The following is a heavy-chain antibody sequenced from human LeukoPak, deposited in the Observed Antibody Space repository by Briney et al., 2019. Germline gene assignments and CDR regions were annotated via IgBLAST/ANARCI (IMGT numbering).Heavy chain of an antibody. Sequence: GGSLRLSCAASGFTFSGSDIHWVRQAPGKGLEWVANIKEDGGEKYYVDSVKGRFTISRDNAKNSLCLQMNSLRAEDTAIYYCVRSGGYWGQGTLVTVSS. CDR1: GFTFSGSD. V-gene: IGHV3-7*05. CDR2: IKEDGGEK. J-gene: IGHJ4*02. D-gene: IGHD1-26*01. CDR3: VRSGGY.